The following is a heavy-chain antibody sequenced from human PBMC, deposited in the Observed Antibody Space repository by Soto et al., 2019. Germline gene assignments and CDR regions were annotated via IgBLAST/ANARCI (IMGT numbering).Heavy chain of an antibody. CDR2: IYSLGNT. V-gene: IGHV4-39*01. CDR1: GGSISSSSYY. CDR3: SRQIYDSSGYYYAY. J-gene: IGHJ4*02. Sequence: QMQLQESGPGLVKPSETLSLTCTVPGGSISSSSYYWGWIRQPPGQGLEWLGTIYSLGNTYYNPCLKSRVTISVDKSTSQLFLKLSSVTAQDTAVYYCSRQIYDSSGYYYAYWGQGTLVTVSS. D-gene: IGHD3-22*01.